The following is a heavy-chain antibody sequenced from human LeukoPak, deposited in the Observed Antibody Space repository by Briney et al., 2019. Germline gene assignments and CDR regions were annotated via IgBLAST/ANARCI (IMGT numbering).Heavy chain of an antibody. D-gene: IGHD6-13*01. CDR2: INPNSAAT. V-gene: IGHV1-2*02. J-gene: IGHJ3*02. CDR3: ARDLSVTSIIPAGGTRVYVFDI. Sequence: GSLTVSCKASGYTVTGYYIHWVRDTPCPGRGFMGWINPNSAATNYTQNLQGGVTMTSDTTLSTAHMEFSRLSSYATAAYYCARDLSVTSIIPAGGTRVYVFDIWAEGKRLTVSS. CDR1: GYTVTGYY.